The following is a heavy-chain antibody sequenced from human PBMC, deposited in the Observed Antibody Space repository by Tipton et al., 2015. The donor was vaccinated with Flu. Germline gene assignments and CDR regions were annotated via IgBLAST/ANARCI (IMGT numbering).Heavy chain of an antibody. Sequence: SLRLSCAGSGFNFSDYWMNWVRQAPGKGLQWVANIKQDGSEENYVDSVKGRFTISKDNARNSLYLQINSLTAEDTAVYYCARRSVLSPSRRSFFDSWGHGTLVTVSS. CDR3: ARRSVLSPSRRSFFDS. CDR2: IKQDGSEE. V-gene: IGHV3-7*01. CDR1: GFNFSDYW. J-gene: IGHJ4*01. D-gene: IGHD5/OR15-5a*01.